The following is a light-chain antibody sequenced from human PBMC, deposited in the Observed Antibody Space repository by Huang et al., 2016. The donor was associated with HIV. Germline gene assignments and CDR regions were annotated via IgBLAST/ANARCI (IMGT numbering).Light chain of an antibody. CDR2: GAS. J-gene: IGKJ2*01. CDR3: QQYNKWPPYT. Sequence: VMTQSPATLSVSPGERATLPCRASESILRNLAWYQQRPGQPPRRLIYGASVRLPGIPDMFRGGGSGTEFSLTISSLQSEDFAVYYCQQYNKWPPYTYGQGTKLEIK. CDR1: ESILRN. V-gene: IGKV3-15*01.